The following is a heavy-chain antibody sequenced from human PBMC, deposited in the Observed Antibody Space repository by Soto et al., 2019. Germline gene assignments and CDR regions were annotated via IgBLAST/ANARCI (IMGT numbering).Heavy chain of an antibody. D-gene: IGHD3-10*02. V-gene: IGHV1-18*01. CDR1: GYTFTTYD. CDR3: ARVKKVVPVSWLDP. CDR2: ISTYNGNT. J-gene: IGHJ5*02. Sequence: ASVKVSCKASGYTFTTYDISWVRQAPGQGLEWMGRISTYNGNTNYPQSLQGRLTMTTDTSTTTAYMELRSLRSDDTAVYYCARVKKVVPVSWLDPWGQGALVTVSS.